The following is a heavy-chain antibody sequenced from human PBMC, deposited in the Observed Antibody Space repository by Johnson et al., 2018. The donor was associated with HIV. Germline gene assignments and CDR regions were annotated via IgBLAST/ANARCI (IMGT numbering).Heavy chain of an antibody. CDR1: GFTFSSYA. CDR3: AKAREYDSTGHDAFDI. CDR2: ISYDGSNK. J-gene: IGHJ3*02. D-gene: IGHD3-22*01. Sequence: QVQLVESGGGVVQPGRSLRLSCAASGFTFSSYAMHWVRQAPGKGLEWVAVISYDGSNKYYADSVKGRFTISRDNSKNTLYMQMNSLRAEDTAVYYCAKAREYDSTGHDAFDIWGQGTMVTVSS. V-gene: IGHV3-30-3*01.